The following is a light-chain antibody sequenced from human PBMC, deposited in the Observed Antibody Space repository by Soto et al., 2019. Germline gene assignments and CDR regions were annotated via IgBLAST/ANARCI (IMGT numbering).Light chain of an antibody. CDR3: QSYDRSLSGSV. J-gene: IGLJ1*01. CDR2: DNI. CDR1: SSNIGAGYD. Sequence: QSVLTRPPSVSGAPGQRVTISCTGSSSNIGAGYDVHWYQQLPGTAPKLLIYDNINRPSGVPDRFSGSRSGTSASLAITGLQAEDEADYYCQSYDRSLSGSVFGTGTKLTVL. V-gene: IGLV1-40*01.